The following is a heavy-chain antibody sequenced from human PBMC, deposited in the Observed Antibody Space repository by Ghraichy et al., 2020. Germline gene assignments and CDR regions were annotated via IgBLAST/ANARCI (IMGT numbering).Heavy chain of an antibody. J-gene: IGHJ4*02. V-gene: IGHV4-39*01. CDR3: ARGVGDSYGSCLDY. D-gene: IGHD5-18*01. CDR1: GGSISSSSYY. CDR2: IYYSGST. Sequence: SETLSHTCTVSGGSISSSSYYWGWIRQPPGKGLEWSGSIYYSGSTYYNPSLKSRVTISVDTYKIQFSLKLSSVTDADTAVYYCARGVGDSYGSCLDYWGQGTLVTVSS.